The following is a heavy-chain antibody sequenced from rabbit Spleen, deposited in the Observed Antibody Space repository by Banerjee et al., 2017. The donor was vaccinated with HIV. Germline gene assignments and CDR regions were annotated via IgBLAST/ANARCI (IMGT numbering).Heavy chain of an antibody. CDR1: GFSFSSSYY. J-gene: IGHJ4*01. Sequence: QSLEESGGDLVKPGASLTLTCTASGFSFSSSYYMCWVRQAPGKGLECVACIYNGDGSTYYATWAKCRFTISKTSSTTVTLQMTSLTAADTATYFCARGSATMTMMITGFFFNLWGQGTLVTVS. D-gene: IGHD2-1*01. CDR3: ARGSATMTMMITGFFFNL. CDR2: IYNGDGST. V-gene: IGHV1S40*01.